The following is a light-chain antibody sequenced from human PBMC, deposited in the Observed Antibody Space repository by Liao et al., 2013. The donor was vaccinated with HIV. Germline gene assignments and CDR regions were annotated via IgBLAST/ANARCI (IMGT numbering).Light chain of an antibody. J-gene: IGLJ3*02. CDR1: NIGVQN. V-gene: IGLV3-21*04. Sequence: SYVLTQPPSVSVAPGEAARIPCGGHNIGVQNVHWYQQKAGQAPVLVISYDSARPSGIPERFSGSNSGDTAALTISRVEAGDEADYYCQVWHSSTNHWVFGGGTKLTVL. CDR3: QVWHSSTNHWV. CDR2: YDS.